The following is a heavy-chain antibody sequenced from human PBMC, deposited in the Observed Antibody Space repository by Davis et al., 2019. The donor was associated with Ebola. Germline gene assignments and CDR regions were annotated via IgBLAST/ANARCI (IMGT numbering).Heavy chain of an antibody. D-gene: IGHD2-15*01. CDR2: FMWDGSKI. J-gene: IGHJ4*02. V-gene: IGHV3-9*01. Sequence: LGGSLRLSCSASGFTFHEHAMHWVRQVPGQGLEWVSGFMWDGSKIGYADSVKGRFTISRDSAKNCLYLQMDSLRTEDTALYYCGKDITPGGLDSWGQGTLVTVSS. CDR1: GFTFHEHA. CDR3: GKDITPGGLDS.